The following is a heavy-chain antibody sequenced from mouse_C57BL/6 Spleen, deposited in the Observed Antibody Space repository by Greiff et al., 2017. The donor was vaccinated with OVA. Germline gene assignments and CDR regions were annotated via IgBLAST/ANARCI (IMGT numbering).Heavy chain of an antibody. CDR1: GYTFTSYG. CDR3: SYGYDVSFAY. Sequence: VQLQQPGAELARPGASVKLSCKASGYTFTSYGMSWVKQRTGQGLEWIGEIYPRSGNTYYNEKFKGKATLTADKSSSTAYMELGSLTSEDSAVYFCSYGYDVSFAYWGKGTLVTVSA. D-gene: IGHD2-2*01. CDR2: IYPRSGNT. J-gene: IGHJ3*01. V-gene: IGHV1-81*01.